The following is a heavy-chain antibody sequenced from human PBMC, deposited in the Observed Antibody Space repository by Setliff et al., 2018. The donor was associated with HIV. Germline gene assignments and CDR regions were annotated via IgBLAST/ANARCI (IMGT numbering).Heavy chain of an antibody. CDR3: ARDLIGYCSGGSCNTGLDWYFDL. J-gene: IGHJ2*01. V-gene: IGHV4-39*07. CDR2: TYHSGTT. CDR1: GGSISSTSYY. Sequence: PSETLSLTCTVSGGSISSTSYYWGWIRQPPEKGLEWIGSTYHSGTTYYNPSLKSRVTISADTSNNQVSLKLSSVTAADTAVYYCARDLIGYCSGGSCNTGLDWYFDLWGRGTLVTVSS. D-gene: IGHD2-15*01.